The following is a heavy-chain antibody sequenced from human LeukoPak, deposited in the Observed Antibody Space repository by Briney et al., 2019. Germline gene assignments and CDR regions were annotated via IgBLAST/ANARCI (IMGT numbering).Heavy chain of an antibody. CDR1: GYTFTTYS. Sequence: ASVKVSCKPSGYTFTTYSMHWVRQAPGQGLEWMGIINPNGGRTIYAQKFQGRVTITTDESTDTAYMGLSSHRSEGPAMYVCARVSDSGRQYYLDYWGEGTLVTVSS. V-gene: IGHV1-46*01. CDR3: ARVSDSGRQYYLDY. D-gene: IGHD1-26*01. J-gene: IGHJ4*02. CDR2: INPNGGRT.